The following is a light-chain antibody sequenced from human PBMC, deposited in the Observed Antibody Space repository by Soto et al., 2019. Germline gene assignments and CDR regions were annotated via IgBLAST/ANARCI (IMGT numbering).Light chain of an antibody. J-gene: IGKJ3*01. CDR2: AAS. CDR1: QSISSY. V-gene: IGKV1-39*01. CDR3: QQSYSTPRFT. Sequence: DIQMTQSPSSLSASVGDRVTITCRASQSISSYLNWYQQKQGKDPKLLIYAASSLKSGVPSSFSGSGSGTDFTLTISSLQPEDFATYYCQQSYSTPRFTFGHGTKVDIK.